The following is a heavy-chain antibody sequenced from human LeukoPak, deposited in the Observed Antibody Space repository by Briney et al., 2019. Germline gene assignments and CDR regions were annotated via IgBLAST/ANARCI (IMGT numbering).Heavy chain of an antibody. CDR2: ISSSSSYI. CDR3: AGGIWSGYYKVYFDY. J-gene: IGHJ4*02. Sequence: GGSLRLSCAASGFTFSSYSMNWVRQAPGKGLEWVSSISSSSSYIYYADSVKGRFTISRDNANNSLYLQMNSLRAEDTAVYYCAGGIWSGYYKVYFDYWGQGTLVTVSS. CDR1: GFTFSSYS. V-gene: IGHV3-21*01. D-gene: IGHD3-3*01.